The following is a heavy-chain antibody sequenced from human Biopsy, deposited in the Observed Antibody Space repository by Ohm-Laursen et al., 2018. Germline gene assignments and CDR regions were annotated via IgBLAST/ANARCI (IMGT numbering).Heavy chain of an antibody. J-gene: IGHJ4*02. CDR3: ASAHQYCSATTCNGGSDF. CDR2: INQDGSEK. D-gene: IGHD2-15*01. V-gene: IGHV3-7*01. Sequence: GSLRLSCAASGFTFSSYWMSWVRQARGKGLEWVANINQDGSEKYYVDSVKGRFTISRDNAKDSLDLQMSSLRVEDTALYYCASAHQYCSATTCNGGSDFWGQGTLVTVSS. CDR1: GFTFSSYW.